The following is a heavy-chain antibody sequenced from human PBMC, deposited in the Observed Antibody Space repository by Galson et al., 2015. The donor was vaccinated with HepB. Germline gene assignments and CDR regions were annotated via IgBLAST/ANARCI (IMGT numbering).Heavy chain of an antibody. CDR3: ARVHNPASTVDLIDY. Sequence: ETLSLTCTISSGSIVSAGYNWGWIRQPPGKGLEWLGSIHYTGGTYDNPSLRSRVTMSVDTSKNQFSLQLRSVTAADTAVYYCARVHNPASTVDLIDYWGQGTLVTVSS. D-gene: IGHD1-1*01. CDR2: IHYTGGT. V-gene: IGHV4-39*07. J-gene: IGHJ4*02. CDR1: SGSIVSAGYN.